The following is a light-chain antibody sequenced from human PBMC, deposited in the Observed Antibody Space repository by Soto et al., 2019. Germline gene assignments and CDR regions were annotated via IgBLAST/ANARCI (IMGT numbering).Light chain of an antibody. V-gene: IGLV1-51*01. CDR3: AIWDRSLSVGV. CDR2: DND. J-gene: IGLJ2*01. Sequence: QSVLTQPPSVSAAPGQKVTISCSGSSSNIGNNYVFWYQQLPGTAPKLLIYDNDKRPSGIPDRFSGSKSGTSATLGITGLQTGDEADYYCAIWDRSLSVGVFGGGTKVTVL. CDR1: SSNIGNNY.